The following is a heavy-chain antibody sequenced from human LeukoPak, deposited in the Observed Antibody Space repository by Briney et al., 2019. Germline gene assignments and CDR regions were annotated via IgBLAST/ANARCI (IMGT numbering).Heavy chain of an antibody. Sequence: PSETLSLTCTVSGDSLSSGLYYWGWIRQPPGKGLTWIGSVYYSGSTLCSASFENRVAMPVDRSKNQFSLKLDSVTAAGPATSYRARLCQVTTCAKFEYWGQGILVTVAS. CDR3: ARLCQVTTCAKFEY. V-gene: IGHV4-39*01. D-gene: IGHD2-21*02. CDR2: VYYSGST. CDR1: GDSLSSGLYY. J-gene: IGHJ4*02.